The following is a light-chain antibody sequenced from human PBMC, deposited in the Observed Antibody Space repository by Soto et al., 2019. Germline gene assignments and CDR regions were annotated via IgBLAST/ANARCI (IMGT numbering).Light chain of an antibody. J-gene: IGKJ4*01. CDR3: QQYNNWPPLT. Sequence: RVMTQSPVTLSVSPGERVTLSCRASQSVSSNLAWYQQKPGQAPRLLIYSTSTRATGIPARFSGSGSGTEFTLTISSLQSEDFAVYYCQQYNNWPPLTFGGGTKVDIK. CDR2: STS. CDR1: QSVSSN. V-gene: IGKV3-15*01.